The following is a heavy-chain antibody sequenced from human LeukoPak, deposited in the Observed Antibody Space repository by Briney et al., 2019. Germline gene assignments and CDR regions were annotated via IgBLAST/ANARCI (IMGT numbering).Heavy chain of an antibody. D-gene: IGHD1-26*01. CDR3: ARDPPRGPWELLNVDY. V-gene: IGHV3-21*01. CDR1: GFTFSSYS. CDR2: ISSSSSYI. J-gene: IGHJ4*02. Sequence: GGSLRLSCAASGFTFSSYSMNWVRQAPGKGLEWVSSISSSSSYIYYADSVKGRFTISRDNAKNSLYLQMNSLRAEDTAVYYCARDPPRGPWELLNVDYWGQGTLVTVSS.